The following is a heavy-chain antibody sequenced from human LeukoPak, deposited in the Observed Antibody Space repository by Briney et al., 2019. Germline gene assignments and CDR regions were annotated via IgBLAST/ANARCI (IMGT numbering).Heavy chain of an antibody. Sequence: SETLSLTCTVSGYSISSGYYWGWIRQPPGKGLEWIGSIYHSGSTYYNPSLKSRVTISVDTSKNQFSLKLSSVTAADTAVYYCARDLGDGSGSYSLWGQGTMVTVSS. V-gene: IGHV4-38-2*02. CDR2: IYHSGST. J-gene: IGHJ3*01. CDR3: ARDLGDGSGSYSL. D-gene: IGHD3-10*01. CDR1: GYSISSGYY.